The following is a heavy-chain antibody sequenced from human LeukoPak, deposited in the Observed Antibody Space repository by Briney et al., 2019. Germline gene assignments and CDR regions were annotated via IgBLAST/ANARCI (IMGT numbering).Heavy chain of an antibody. V-gene: IGHV3-7*03. CDR1: GFTFSDYW. Sequence: GGSLRLSCAASGFTFSDYWMTWVRQAPGKGLAWVANMKEDGREEYYVDSVQGRFTISRDNAKRLLYLQMNSLRVEDTAVYYCARGPSPRFDYWGQGTLVTVSS. CDR2: MKEDGREE. CDR3: ARGPSPRFDY. J-gene: IGHJ4*02.